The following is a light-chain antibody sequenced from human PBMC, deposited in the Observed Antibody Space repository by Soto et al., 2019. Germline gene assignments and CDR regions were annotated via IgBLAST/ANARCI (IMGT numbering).Light chain of an antibody. J-gene: IGLJ2*01. CDR2: DVS. CDR3: SSYTSGSTRVV. CDR1: SSDVGGYNY. V-gene: IGLV2-14*03. Sequence: QSALTQPASVSGSPGQWITISCTGTSSDVGGYNYVSWYQQHPGKAPKVMIYDVSKRPSGISNRFSGSKSGNTASLTISGLQVEDEADYYCSSYTSGSTRVVFGGGTKLTVL.